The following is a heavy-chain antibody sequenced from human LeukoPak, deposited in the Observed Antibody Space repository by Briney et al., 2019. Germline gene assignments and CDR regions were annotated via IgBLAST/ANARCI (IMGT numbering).Heavy chain of an antibody. J-gene: IGHJ4*02. V-gene: IGHV4-39*01. CDR2: IYYSGTT. D-gene: IGHD3-3*01. CDR1: GGSISSSSYY. Sequence: SETLSLTCTVSGGSISSSSYYWDWIRQPPGKGLEWIGSIYYSGTTYYNPSLKSRVTISVDTSKNQFSLKLSSVTAADTAVYYCARRTLIGPTQHTYYDFWSGYYLDYWGQGTLVTVSS. CDR3: ARRTLIGPTQHTYYDFWSGYYLDY.